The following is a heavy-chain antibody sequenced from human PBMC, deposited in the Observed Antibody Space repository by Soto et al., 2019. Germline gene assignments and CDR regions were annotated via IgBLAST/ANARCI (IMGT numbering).Heavy chain of an antibody. J-gene: IGHJ5*02. CDR1: GGSISSNH. CDR3: ASYRREAVGGYTRDH. CDR2: VYNSGST. V-gene: IGHV4-59*13. Sequence: LSLTCTVSGGSISSNHWTWIRQPQGKGLEWIGYVYNSGSTNYNPSLKSRVTISADTSKSQFSLKVNSMTAADTAVYYCASYRREAVGGYTRDHWGQGILVTV. D-gene: IGHD1-1*01.